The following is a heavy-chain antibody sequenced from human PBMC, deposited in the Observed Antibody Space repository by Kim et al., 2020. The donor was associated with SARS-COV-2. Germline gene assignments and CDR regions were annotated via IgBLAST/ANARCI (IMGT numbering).Heavy chain of an antibody. D-gene: IGHD3-10*01. V-gene: IGHV4-39*01. CDR1: GGSISSSSYY. J-gene: IGHJ3*02. Sequence: SETLSLTCTVSGGSISSSSYYWGWIRQPPGKGLEWIGSIYYSGSTYYNPSLKSRVTISVDTSKNQFSLKLSSVTAADTAVYYCARREGYGSGSLDAFDI. CDR3: ARREGYGSGSLDAFDI. CDR2: IYYSGST.